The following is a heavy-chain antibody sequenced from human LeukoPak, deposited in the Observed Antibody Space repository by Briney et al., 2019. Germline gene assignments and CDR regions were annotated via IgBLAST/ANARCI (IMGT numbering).Heavy chain of an antibody. V-gene: IGHV4-59*08. J-gene: IGHJ4*02. D-gene: IGHD1-26*01. CDR1: GGSISSYY. CDR2: IYYSGST. CDR3: ARHDSGSAYFDY. Sequence: SETLSLTCTVSGGSISSYYWSWIRQPPGKGLEWIGYIYYSGSTNYNPSLKSRVTISVDTSKNQFSLKLSSVTAADTAVYYCARHDSGSAYFDYWGQGTLVTVSS.